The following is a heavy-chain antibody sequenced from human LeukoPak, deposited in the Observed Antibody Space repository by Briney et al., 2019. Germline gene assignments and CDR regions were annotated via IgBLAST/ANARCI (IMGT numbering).Heavy chain of an antibody. Sequence: ASVKVSCKASGDSFSDSYIHWVRQAPGQGPEWMGWINLNTGGVNYAQKFDGRVSMTRDTSINTAFMELSGLRFDDTAVYYCGTVRGILSYFDLWGRGTLVTVSS. D-gene: IGHD3-16*01. CDR3: GTVRGILSYFDL. V-gene: IGHV1-2*02. CDR1: GDSFSDSY. J-gene: IGHJ2*01. CDR2: INLNTGGV.